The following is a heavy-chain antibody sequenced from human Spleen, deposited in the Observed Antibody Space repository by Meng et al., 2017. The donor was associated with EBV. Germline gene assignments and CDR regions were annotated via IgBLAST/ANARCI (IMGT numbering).Heavy chain of an antibody. Sequence: QVQLVQSRPEVKKPGASVKVACEASVYNFPKYGIIWVRQAPGQGLEWMGSISASAYGGGTKYAQKFQGRVTMTADTSTATAYMELRSLTYDDTAVYYCARTNALDSWGQGTLVTVSS. CDR1: VYNFPKYG. CDR3: ARTNALDS. V-gene: IGHV1-18*01. CDR2: ISASAYGGGT. J-gene: IGHJ4*02.